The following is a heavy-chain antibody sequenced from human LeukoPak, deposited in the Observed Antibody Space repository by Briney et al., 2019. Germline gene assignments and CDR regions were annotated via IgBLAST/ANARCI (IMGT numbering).Heavy chain of an antibody. CDR1: GGSISSSSYF. D-gene: IGHD6-19*01. CDR3: ARDEQWLAFDP. Sequence: SETLSLACTVSGGSISSSSYFWGWIRQPPGKGLEWIGTIYYSGSTYYNPSLKSRVTMSVDTSRNQFSLKLSSVTAADTAVYYCARDEQWLAFDPWGQGTLVTVSS. J-gene: IGHJ5*02. CDR2: IYYSGST. V-gene: IGHV4-39*07.